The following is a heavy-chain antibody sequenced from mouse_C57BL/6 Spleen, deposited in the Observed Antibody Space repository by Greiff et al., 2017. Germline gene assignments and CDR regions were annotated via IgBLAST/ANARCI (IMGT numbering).Heavy chain of an antibody. D-gene: IGHD4-1*01. CDR2: IDPSDSYT. Sequence: QVQLQQPGAELVMPGASVKLSCKASGYTFTSYWMHWVKQRPGQGLEWIGEIDPSDSYTNYNQKFKGKSTWTVDKSSSTAYMQLSSLTSEDSAVYYCARAELEAMDDWGQGTSVTVSS. V-gene: IGHV1-69*01. CDR1: GYTFTSYW. CDR3: ARAELEAMDD. J-gene: IGHJ4*01.